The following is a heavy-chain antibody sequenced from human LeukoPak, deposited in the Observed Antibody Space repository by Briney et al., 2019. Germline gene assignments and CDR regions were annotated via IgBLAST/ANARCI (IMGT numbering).Heavy chain of an antibody. CDR1: GFTFSSFW. Sequence: GGSLRLSCAASGFTFSSFWMHWVRQDPGKGLVWVSRISPDGMTTVHADSVKGRFTVSRDNAKNTLYLQMNSLRAEDTAVYDCARTRTLPVAGGFDAWGQGTLVTVSS. V-gene: IGHV3-74*01. D-gene: IGHD6-13*01. CDR3: ARTRTLPVAGGFDA. CDR2: ISPDGMTT. J-gene: IGHJ5*02.